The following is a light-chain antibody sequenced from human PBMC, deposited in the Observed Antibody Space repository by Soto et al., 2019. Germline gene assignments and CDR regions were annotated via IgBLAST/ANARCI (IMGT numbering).Light chain of an antibody. CDR2: GAF. J-gene: IGKJ5*01. CDR1: PSVTNF. V-gene: IGKV3-11*01. Sequence: IVLTQSPGTLSLSPGERATLFCRASPSVTNFLAWYQQKPGQAPRLLIYGAFNRATGIPARFSGSGSGTDFTLTISSLEPEDSAVYYCQQRNVWPPVTFGQGTRLEI. CDR3: QQRNVWPPVT.